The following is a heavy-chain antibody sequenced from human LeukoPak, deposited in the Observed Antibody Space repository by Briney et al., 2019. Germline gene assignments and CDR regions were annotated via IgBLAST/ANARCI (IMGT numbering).Heavy chain of an antibody. J-gene: IGHJ5*02. CDR2: IYYSGST. Sequence: SQTLSLICTVSGRSNSSGGYYWSWIRQHPGKGLEWIGYIYYSGSTYYNPSLKSRVTISVDTSKNQFSLKLSSVTAVDTAVYYCASHGSGPYNWFDPWGQGTLVTVSS. CDR1: GRSNSSGGYY. D-gene: IGHD3-10*01. CDR3: ASHGSGPYNWFDP. V-gene: IGHV4-31*03.